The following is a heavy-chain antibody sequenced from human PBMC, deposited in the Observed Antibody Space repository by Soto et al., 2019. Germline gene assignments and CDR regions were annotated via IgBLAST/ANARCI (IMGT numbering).Heavy chain of an antibody. CDR3: ASAAPSNEYCSSTSCYLNWFDP. Sequence: EVQLVESGGGLVKPGGSLRLSCAASGFTFSSYSMNWVRQAPGKGLEWVSSISSSSSYIYYADSVKGRFTISRDNAKNSLYLQMNSLRAEDTAMYYCASAAPSNEYCSSTSCYLNWFDPWGQGTLVTVSS. V-gene: IGHV3-21*01. D-gene: IGHD2-2*01. J-gene: IGHJ5*02. CDR2: ISSSSSYI. CDR1: GFTFSSYS.